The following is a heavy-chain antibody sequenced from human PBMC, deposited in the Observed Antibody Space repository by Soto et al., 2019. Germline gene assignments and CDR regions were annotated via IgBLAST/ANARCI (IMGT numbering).Heavy chain of an antibody. Sequence: QVQLHQWGTGLLKPSETLSLTCSVSGESFSGHFWTWIRQPPGKGLEWIGEIDYSGATHYNASVKSRGRMSVDTTKKQVSLKVTSVTAADTAVYYCARGGITPSMFFFDYWGQGTLVIVSS. D-gene: IGHD3-10*02. J-gene: IGHJ4*02. V-gene: IGHV4-34*01. CDR2: IDYSGAT. CDR1: GESFSGHF. CDR3: ARGGITPSMFFFDY.